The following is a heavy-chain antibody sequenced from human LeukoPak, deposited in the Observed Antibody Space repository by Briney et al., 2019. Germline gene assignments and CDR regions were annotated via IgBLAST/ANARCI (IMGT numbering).Heavy chain of an antibody. Sequence: PGGSLRLSCAASGFTFSSYAMHWVRQAPGKGLEWVSCISTTSSYIYYADSVKGRFTISRDNAKNSLYLQMNSLRAEDTAVYYCARGVLWFGEGAFDIWGQGTMVTVSS. D-gene: IGHD3-10*01. J-gene: IGHJ3*02. V-gene: IGHV3-21*01. CDR2: ISTTSSYI. CDR1: GFTFSSYA. CDR3: ARGVLWFGEGAFDI.